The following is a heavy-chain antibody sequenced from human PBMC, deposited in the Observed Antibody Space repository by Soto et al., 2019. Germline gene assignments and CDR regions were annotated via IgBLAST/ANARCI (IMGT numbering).Heavy chain of an antibody. Sequence: SETLSLTCTVSGGSISSSSYYWGWIRQPPGKGLEWIGSIYYSGSTYYNPSLKSRVTISVDTSKNQFSLKLSSVTAADTAVYYCATGVAGMEEYNLFDPWGQGTLVTVSS. CDR2: IYYSGST. J-gene: IGHJ5*02. CDR3: ATGVAGMEEYNLFDP. V-gene: IGHV4-39*01. D-gene: IGHD6-19*01. CDR1: GGSISSSSYY.